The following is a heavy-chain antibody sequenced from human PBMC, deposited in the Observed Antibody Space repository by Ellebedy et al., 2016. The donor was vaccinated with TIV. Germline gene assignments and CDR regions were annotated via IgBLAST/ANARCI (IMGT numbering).Heavy chain of an antibody. CDR3: ASGFSYGLLDY. CDR1: GGSISSYY. D-gene: IGHD5-18*01. CDR2: IYYSGGT. Sequence: MPSETLSLTCSVSGGSISSYYWSWIRQPPGKGLEWIGNIYYSGGTNYNPSLKSRVTISVDTSKNQFSLKLSSVTAADTAVFYCASGFSYGLLDYWGQGTLVAVSS. V-gene: IGHV4-59*01. J-gene: IGHJ4*02.